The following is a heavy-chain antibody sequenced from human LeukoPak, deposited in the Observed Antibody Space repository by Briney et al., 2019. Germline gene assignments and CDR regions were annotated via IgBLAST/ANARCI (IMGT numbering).Heavy chain of an antibody. CDR3: ARGPSITMVRGGQWYYYMDV. V-gene: IGHV1-46*01. CDR1: GDTFTSYY. J-gene: IGHJ6*03. D-gene: IGHD3-10*01. Sequence: ASVKVSCKASGDTFTSYYIHWVRRAPGQGLEWMGLINPSGGSTNYAQKFQGRVTMTRDTSTSTVYMELSSLRPEDTAVYYCARGPSITMVRGGQWYYYMDVWGKGTTVTISS. CDR2: INPSGGST.